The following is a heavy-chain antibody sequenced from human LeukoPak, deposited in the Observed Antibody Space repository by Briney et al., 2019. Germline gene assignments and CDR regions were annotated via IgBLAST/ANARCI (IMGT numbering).Heavy chain of an antibody. J-gene: IGHJ3*02. CDR1: GGSISSYY. CDR3: ARDSRFCSSTSCYTGDAFDI. CDR2: IYTSGST. V-gene: IGHV4-4*07. D-gene: IGHD2-2*02. Sequence: SETLSLTCTVSGGSISSYYWSWIRQPAGKGLEWIGRIYTSGSTNYDPSLKSRVTMSVDTSKNQFSLKLSSVTAADTAVYYCARDSRFCSSTSCYTGDAFDIWGQGTMVTVSS.